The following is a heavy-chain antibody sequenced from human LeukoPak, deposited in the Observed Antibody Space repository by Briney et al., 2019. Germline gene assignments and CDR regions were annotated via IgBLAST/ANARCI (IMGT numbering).Heavy chain of an antibody. Sequence: SETLSLTCAVYGGSFSGYYWSWSRQPPGKGLEWIGEINHSGSTNYNPSLKSRVTISVDTSKNQFSLKLSSVTAADTAVYYCAGRSIAVAGTEGNFDYWGQGTLVTVSS. CDR1: GGSFSGYY. D-gene: IGHD6-19*01. V-gene: IGHV4-34*01. CDR2: INHSGST. CDR3: AGRSIAVAGTEGNFDY. J-gene: IGHJ4*02.